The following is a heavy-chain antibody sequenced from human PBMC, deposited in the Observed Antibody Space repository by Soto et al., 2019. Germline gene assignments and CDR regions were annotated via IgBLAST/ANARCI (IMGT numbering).Heavy chain of an antibody. D-gene: IGHD2-21*02. CDR2: FIPIFGTA. CDR3: AGETYCGGDCYPGGYYFDY. CDR1: GGTFSSYA. J-gene: IGHJ4*02. Sequence: QVQLVQSGAEVKKPGSSVKVSCKASGGTFSSYAISWVRQAPGQGLEWMGGFIPIFGTANYAQKFQGRVTITADESTSTAYMELSSLRSEDTAVYYCAGETYCGGDCYPGGYYFDYWGQGTLVTVSS. V-gene: IGHV1-69*01.